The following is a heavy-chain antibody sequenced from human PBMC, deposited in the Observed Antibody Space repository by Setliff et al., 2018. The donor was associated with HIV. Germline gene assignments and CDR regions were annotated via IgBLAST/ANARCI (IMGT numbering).Heavy chain of an antibody. Sequence: ASVKVSCKASGYTFTSYGLSWVRQAPGQGLEWMGWISDYNSNTEYAQKLQGRVTMTKDTSTSTAYMELRSLRPDDTAVYFCARRADWFDLWGQGALVTVSS. CDR1: GYTFTSYG. J-gene: IGHJ5*02. V-gene: IGHV1-18*01. CDR3: ARRADWFDL. CDR2: ISDYNSNT.